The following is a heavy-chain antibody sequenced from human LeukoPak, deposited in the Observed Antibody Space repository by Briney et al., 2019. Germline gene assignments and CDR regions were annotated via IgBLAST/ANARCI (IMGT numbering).Heavy chain of an antibody. J-gene: IGHJ4*02. CDR1: GFTVSSNS. CDR2: IYSDNT. CDR3: ARELVGDGDFDY. V-gene: IGHV3-53*01. D-gene: IGHD1-26*01. Sequence: GGSLRLSCTVSGFTVSSNSMSWVRQAPGKGLEWVSFIYSDNTHYSDSVKGRFTISRDNAKNSLYLQMNSLRAEDTAVYYCARELVGDGDFDYWGQGTLVTVSS.